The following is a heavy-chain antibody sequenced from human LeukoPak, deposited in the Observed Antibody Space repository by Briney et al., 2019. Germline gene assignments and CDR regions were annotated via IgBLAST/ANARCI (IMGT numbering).Heavy chain of an antibody. J-gene: IGHJ3*02. CDR1: GFTFLSYG. V-gene: IGHV3-30*02. Sequence: PGGSLRLSCAASGFTFLSYGMHWVRQAPGKGLEWVAFIRYDGSNKYYADSVKGRFTISRDNSKNSLYLQMNSLRAEDTAVYYCARDQTVVTLSFAFDIWGQGTMVTVSS. CDR3: ARDQTVVTLSFAFDI. D-gene: IGHD4-23*01. CDR2: IRYDGSNK.